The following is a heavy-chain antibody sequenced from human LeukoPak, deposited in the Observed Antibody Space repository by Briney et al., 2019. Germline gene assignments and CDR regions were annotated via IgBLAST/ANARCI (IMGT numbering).Heavy chain of an antibody. CDR1: GYTFTGYY. CDR2: INPNSGGT. V-gene: IGHV1-2*02. CDR3: ARESILIGNSFFDY. J-gene: IGHJ4*02. D-gene: IGHD4-23*01. Sequence: GASVKVSCKASGYTFTGYYMHWVRQAPGQGLEWMGWINPNSGGTNYAQKFQGRVTMTRDTSISTAYMELSRLRSDDTAVYYCARESILIGNSFFDYWGQRTLVTVSS.